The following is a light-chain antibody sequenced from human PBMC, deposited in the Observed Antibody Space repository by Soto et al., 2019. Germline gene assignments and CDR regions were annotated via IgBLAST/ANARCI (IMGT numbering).Light chain of an antibody. J-gene: IGKJ1*01. Sequence: MVMTQSPATLSVSPGERATLSCRASQSVSSNLAWYQQKPGQAPRLLIYDASNRATGIPARFSGSGSGTDFTLTISSLEPEDFAVYYCQQRSNWPWTFGQGTKVDIK. CDR3: QQRSNWPWT. CDR2: DAS. CDR1: QSVSSN. V-gene: IGKV3-11*01.